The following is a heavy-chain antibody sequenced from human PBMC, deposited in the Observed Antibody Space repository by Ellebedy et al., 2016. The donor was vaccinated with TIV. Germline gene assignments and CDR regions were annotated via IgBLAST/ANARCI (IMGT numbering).Heavy chain of an antibody. Sequence: MPSETLSLTCAVSGGSISSSNWWSWVRQPPGKGLEWIGEIYHSGSTNYNPSLKSRVTISVDKSKNQFSLKLSSVTAADTAVYYCARWGRVYDSFDYWGQGTLVTVSS. D-gene: IGHD3-3*01. CDR3: ARWGRVYDSFDY. V-gene: IGHV4-4*02. CDR2: IYHSGST. CDR1: GGSISSSNW. J-gene: IGHJ4*02.